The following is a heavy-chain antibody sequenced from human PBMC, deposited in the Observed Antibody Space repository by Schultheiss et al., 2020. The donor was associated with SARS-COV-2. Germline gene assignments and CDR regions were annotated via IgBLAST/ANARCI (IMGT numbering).Heavy chain of an antibody. CDR3: AGDSSMWELPVEPLDY. CDR1: GGSISSYY. D-gene: IGHD1-26*01. Sequence: SETLSLTCTVSGGSISSYYWSWIRQPPGKGLQWIGYIYYSGRTNYNPSLKSRVTISVDTSKNQFSLKLSSVTAADTAVYYCAGDSSMWELPVEPLDYWGQGTLFTVSS. V-gene: IGHV4-59*01. J-gene: IGHJ4*02. CDR2: IYYSGRT.